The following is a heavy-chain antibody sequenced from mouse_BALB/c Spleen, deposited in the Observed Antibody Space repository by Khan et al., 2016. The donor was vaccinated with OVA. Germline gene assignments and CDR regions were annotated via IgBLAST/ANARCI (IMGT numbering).Heavy chain of an antibody. CDR3: ARVYGGDFDY. Sequence: VQLQQSGPGLVKPSQSLSLTCTVTGYSITSDYAWNWIRQFPGNKLEWMGYISYSGNTKYNPSLKSRISITRDTSKNQFFLQLNSVTIEDTATYYCARVYGGDFDYWGQDTTLTVSS. D-gene: IGHD1-1*01. CDR1: GYSITSDYA. CDR2: ISYSGNT. J-gene: IGHJ2*01. V-gene: IGHV3-2*02.